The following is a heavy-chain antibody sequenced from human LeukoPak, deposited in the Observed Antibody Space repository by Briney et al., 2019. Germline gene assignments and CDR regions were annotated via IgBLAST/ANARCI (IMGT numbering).Heavy chain of an antibody. D-gene: IGHD3-10*01. V-gene: IGHV3-15*01. CDR2: IKSRSDSETT. CDR3: ILGLQRRGVNPPHH. J-gene: IGHJ4*02. CDR1: GFTFSNAS. Sequence: GGSLRLSCTTSGFTFSNASMSWVRQAPGKGLEWVCRIKSRSDSETTKYAAPAKGRFTLSKKHSKNTLYLQINSLKTEDTAVDYRILGLQRRGVNPPHHGGQRTLVTVSS.